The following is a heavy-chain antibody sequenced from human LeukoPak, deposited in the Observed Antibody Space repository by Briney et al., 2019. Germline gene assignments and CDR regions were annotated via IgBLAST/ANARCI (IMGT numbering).Heavy chain of an antibody. V-gene: IGHV3-23*01. J-gene: IGHJ4*02. CDR2: VSGGGGST. CDR1: GFTFSSYA. Sequence: GGSLRLSCAASGFTFSSYAMSWVRQAPGRGLGWVSTVSGGGGSTYYADSVKGRFTISRDNSRNTLYLQMNSLRAEDTAVYYCAKLTYSSSSGYYFDYWGQGTLVTVSS. D-gene: IGHD6-6*01. CDR3: AKLTYSSSSGYYFDY.